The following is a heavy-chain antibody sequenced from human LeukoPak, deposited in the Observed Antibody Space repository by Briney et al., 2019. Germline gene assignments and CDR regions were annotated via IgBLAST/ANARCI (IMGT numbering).Heavy chain of an antibody. CDR2: IYYSGST. CDR1: GGTISNYY. CDR3: ARGTMMVGP. V-gene: IGHV4-59*01. D-gene: IGHD3-22*01. J-gene: IGHJ5*02. Sequence: PSETLSLTCTVSGGTISNYYWSWIRQPPGKGLEWIGFIYYSGSTTYNPSLKSRATISVDTSKNQFSLKLSSVTAADTAVYYCARGTMMVGPWGQGTLVTVSS.